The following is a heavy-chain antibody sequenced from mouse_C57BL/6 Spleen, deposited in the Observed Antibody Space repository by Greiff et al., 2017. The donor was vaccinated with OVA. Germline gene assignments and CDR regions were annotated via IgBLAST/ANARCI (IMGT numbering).Heavy chain of an antibody. J-gene: IGHJ2*01. V-gene: IGHV1-55*01. CDR3: ARIDYDYDVDY. Sequence: QVQLQQPGAELVKPGASLKMSCKASGYTFTSYGITWVRQSPGQGLEWVGDIYPGSGSTNYHEKFKSKATLTVDTASSTTYMQISSLTSEDSAVYYCARIDYDYDVDYWGQGTTLTVSS. CDR2: IYPGSGST. CDR1: GYTFTSYG. D-gene: IGHD2-4*01.